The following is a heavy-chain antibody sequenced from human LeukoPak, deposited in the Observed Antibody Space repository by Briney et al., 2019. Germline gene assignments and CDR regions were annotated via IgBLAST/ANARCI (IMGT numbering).Heavy chain of an antibody. CDR3: ARGSCSSTSCYVDY. J-gene: IGHJ4*02. D-gene: IGHD2-2*01. V-gene: IGHV3-7*01. CDR1: GFTFSSHW. Sequence: GGSLRLSCAASGFTFSSHWMSWVRQAPGKGLEWVGNIKPDGSEKYYVDSLKGRFIISRDNAKNSLYLQMNSLRAEDTAVYYCARGSCSSTSCYVDYWGQGTLVTVSS. CDR2: IKPDGSEK.